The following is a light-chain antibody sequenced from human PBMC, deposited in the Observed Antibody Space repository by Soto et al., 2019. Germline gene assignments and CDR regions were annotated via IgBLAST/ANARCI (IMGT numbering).Light chain of an antibody. CDR3: QQYSSLYT. V-gene: IGKV1-5*03. CDR2: KAS. Sequence: DIQMTQSPSTLSASVGDRVTITCRASQSISSWLAWYQQKPGEAPKLLIYKASSLESGVPSRFSSSGSATEFTLTISSLQPDDFATYYCQQYSSLYTFGQGTKLEIK. CDR1: QSISSW. J-gene: IGKJ2*01.